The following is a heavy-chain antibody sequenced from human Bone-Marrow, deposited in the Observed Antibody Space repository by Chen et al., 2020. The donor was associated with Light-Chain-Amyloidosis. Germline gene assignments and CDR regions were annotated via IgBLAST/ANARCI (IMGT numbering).Heavy chain of an antibody. D-gene: IGHD3-9*01. CDR2: VRGSGGSR. J-gene: IGHJ3*01. Sequence: EVQLVESGGGLLQRGGSLRLSCAASGFALSSYAMSWVRQAPGKGLEWVATVRGSGGSRYYGDSVKVRLTISRDNSKHALFVQMSGLIADDTAVYYCAKDISYDDILPGYPADAFDVWGQGTMVTVSS. CDR3: AKDISYDDILPGYPADAFDV. CDR1: GFALSSYA. V-gene: IGHV3-23*04.